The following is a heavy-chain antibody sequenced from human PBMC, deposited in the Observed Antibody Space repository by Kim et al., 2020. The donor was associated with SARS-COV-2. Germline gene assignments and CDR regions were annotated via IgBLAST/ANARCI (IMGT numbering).Heavy chain of an antibody. V-gene: IGHV3-30*18. Sequence: GGSLRLSCAASGFTFSSYGMHWVRQAPGKGLEWVAVISYDGSNKYYADSVKGRFTISRDNSKNTLYLQMNSLRAEDTAVYYCAKEDIAAAGTFDYWGQGTLVTDSS. D-gene: IGHD6-13*01. CDR1: GFTFSSYG. CDR2: ISYDGSNK. J-gene: IGHJ4*02. CDR3: AKEDIAAAGTFDY.